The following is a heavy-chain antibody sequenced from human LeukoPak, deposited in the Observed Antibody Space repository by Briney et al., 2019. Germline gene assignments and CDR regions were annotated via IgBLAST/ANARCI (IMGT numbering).Heavy chain of an antibody. CDR2: IYGGGST. CDR3: AKGPRPGSGGYPNLDY. Sequence: GGSLTLSCAASGFTVSSNYMNWVRRAPGKGLEWVPLIYGGGSTNYADSVKSRFTIARDRSKNTLYLQMNGLRVEDTAVYYCAKGPRPGSGGYPNLDYWGQGTLVTVSS. V-gene: IGHV3-53*01. J-gene: IGHJ4*02. CDR1: GFTVSSNY. D-gene: IGHD2-15*01.